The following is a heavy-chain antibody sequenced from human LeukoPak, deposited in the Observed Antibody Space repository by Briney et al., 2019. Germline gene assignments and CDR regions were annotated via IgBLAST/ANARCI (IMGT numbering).Heavy chain of an antibody. Sequence: GGSLRLSCAASGFTFSSYAMSWVRQAPGKGLEWVSAISGSGGSTYYADSVKGRFTISRDNSKNTLYLQMNSLRAEDTAVYYCANDYGPGNYPYYFDYWGQGTLVTVSS. CDR1: GFTFSSYA. J-gene: IGHJ4*02. CDR2: ISGSGGST. CDR3: ANDYGPGNYPYYFDY. D-gene: IGHD3-10*01. V-gene: IGHV3-23*01.